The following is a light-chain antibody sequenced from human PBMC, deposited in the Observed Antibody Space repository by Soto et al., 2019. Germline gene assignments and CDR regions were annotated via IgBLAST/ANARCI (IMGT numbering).Light chain of an antibody. Sequence: IVMTQSPATLSVSLGERATLSCRASQSINSHLAWYQQKPGQAPRLLMFRASIRATGFPARFSGSGSGTEFNITISSLQSEDSAVYYCQQYNNWPRATLGGGTKVDIK. V-gene: IGKV3-15*01. J-gene: IGKJ4*01. CDR1: QSINSH. CDR3: QQYNNWPRAT. CDR2: RAS.